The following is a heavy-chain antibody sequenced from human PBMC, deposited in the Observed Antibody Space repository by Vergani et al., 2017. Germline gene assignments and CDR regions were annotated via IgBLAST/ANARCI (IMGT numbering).Heavy chain of an antibody. CDR3: ARGRWELLRGGNWFDP. D-gene: IGHD1-26*01. Sequence: QVQLVQSGAEVKKPGSSVKVSCKASGGTFSSYAISWVRQAPGQGLEWMGRIIPILGIANYAQKFQGRVTITADKSTSTAYMELSSLRSEDTAVYYCARGRWELLRGGNWFDPWGQGTLVTVSS. CDR2: IIPILGIA. J-gene: IGHJ5*02. CDR1: GGTFSSYA. V-gene: IGHV1-69*04.